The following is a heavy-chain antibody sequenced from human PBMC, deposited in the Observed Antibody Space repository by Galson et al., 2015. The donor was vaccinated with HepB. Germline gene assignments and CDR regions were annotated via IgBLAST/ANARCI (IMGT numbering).Heavy chain of an antibody. J-gene: IGHJ4*02. CDR2: ISSSSSTI. CDR1: GFTFSSYS. Sequence: SLRLSCAASGFTFSSYSMNWVRQAPGKGLEWVSYISSSSSTIYYADSVKGRFTISRDNAKNSLYLQMNSLRAEDTAVYYCARDTAVGGDDYWGQGTLVTVSS. D-gene: IGHD3-16*01. V-gene: IGHV3-48*01. CDR3: ARDTAVGGDDY.